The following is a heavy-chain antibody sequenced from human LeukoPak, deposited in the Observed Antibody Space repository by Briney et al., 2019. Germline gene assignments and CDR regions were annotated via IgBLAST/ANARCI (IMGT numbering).Heavy chain of an antibody. CDR1: GFAFITYS. Sequence: PGGSLRLSCAASGFAFITYSVDWVRQAPGMGLEWVSSIRSTGSHINYADSVKGRFTISRDNAKNSLYLQMNSLRAEDTAVYYCARVRPYDSTRVVGGPSDYWGRGPLVSVSS. D-gene: IGHD3-22*01. J-gene: IGHJ4*02. CDR3: ARVRPYDSTRVVGGPSDY. V-gene: IGHV3-21*01. CDR2: IRSTGSHI.